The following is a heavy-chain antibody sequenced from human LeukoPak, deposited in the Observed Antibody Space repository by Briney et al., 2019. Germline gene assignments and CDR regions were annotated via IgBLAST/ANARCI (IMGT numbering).Heavy chain of an antibody. CDR2: MHHSGSS. D-gene: IGHD1-26*01. CDR1: GVSIRSYY. J-gene: IGHJ4*02. Sequence: PSETLSLTCTVSGVSIRSYYWNWVRQSPGRGLEWIGYMHHSGSSHYNPFLKSRVTISVDTSKNHFSLKLTSVSAADTAVYYCAGRSARYFDSWGQGTPVTVSS. CDR3: AGRSARYFDS. V-gene: IGHV4-59*01.